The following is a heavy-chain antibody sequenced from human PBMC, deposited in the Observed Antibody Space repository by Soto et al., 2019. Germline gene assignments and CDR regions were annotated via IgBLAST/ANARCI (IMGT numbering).Heavy chain of an antibody. CDR3: ARTHSGSYYSVFNY. CDR2: LYRSGTT. J-gene: IGHJ4*02. V-gene: IGHV4-38-2*01. Sequence: PSETLSLTCPVSNFSVSSGNYCGCWRHSPEKLLELIASLYRSGTTSYIPSLKSRVTISVDPSKIQFSMMLTAVTAADTAVYSCARTHSGSYYSVFNYWGRGSLVTVSS. D-gene: IGHD1-26*01. CDR1: NFSVSSGNY.